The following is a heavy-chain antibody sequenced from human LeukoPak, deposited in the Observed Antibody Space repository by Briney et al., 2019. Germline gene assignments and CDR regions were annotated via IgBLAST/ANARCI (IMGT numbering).Heavy chain of an antibody. CDR2: ISGSGGST. D-gene: IGHD6-19*01. Sequence: AGGPLRLSCAASGFTFSRYAMSWVRQAPGKGREWVSAISGSGGSTYYAYSVKGRLTISRENSKNTLYLQMNSLGAEDTAVYCCAKGAVAGLVSYFDYWGQGTLVTVSS. V-gene: IGHV3-23*01. CDR1: GFTFSRYA. J-gene: IGHJ4*02. CDR3: AKGAVAGLVSYFDY.